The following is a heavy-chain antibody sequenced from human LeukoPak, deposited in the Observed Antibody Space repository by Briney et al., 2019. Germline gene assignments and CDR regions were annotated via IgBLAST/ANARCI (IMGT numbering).Heavy chain of an antibody. CDR2: ISGSGGST. CDR3: AKVVVVTNKFDY. CDR1: GFTFSSHA. Sequence: GGSLRPSCAASGFTFSSHAMSWVRQAPGKGLEWVSAISGSGGSTYYADSVKGRFTISRDNSKNTLYLQMNSLRAEDTAVYYCAKVVVVTNKFDYWGQGTLVTVSS. J-gene: IGHJ4*02. D-gene: IGHD2-21*01. V-gene: IGHV3-23*01.